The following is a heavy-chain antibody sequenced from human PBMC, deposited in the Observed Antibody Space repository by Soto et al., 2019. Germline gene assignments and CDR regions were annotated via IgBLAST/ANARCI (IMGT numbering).Heavy chain of an antibody. V-gene: IGHV3-66*01. CDR2: IYSGGTT. Sequence: EVQLVESGGGLVQPGGSLRLSCAASGFTVNSNYMSWARQAPGKGLEWVSVIYSGGTTYYADSVKGRFTISRDNSKNTLYLQVNSLRAEDTAVYYCATPTVVSGYFDYWGQGTLVTVSS. D-gene: IGHD3-22*01. CDR1: GFTVNSNY. J-gene: IGHJ4*02. CDR3: ATPTVVSGYFDY.